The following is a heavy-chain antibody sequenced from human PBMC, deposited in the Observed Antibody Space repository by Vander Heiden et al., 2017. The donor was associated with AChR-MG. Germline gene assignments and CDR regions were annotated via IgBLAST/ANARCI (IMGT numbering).Heavy chain of an antibody. CDR2: FNHSRTT. D-gene: IGHD3-9*01. CDR1: GGSFSGYY. CDR3: ASRTIYDILTGYYGPRGWFDP. J-gene: IGHJ5*02. V-gene: IGHV4-34*01. Sequence: QVQLPQWGAGLLKPSETLSLICAVYGGSFSGYYWSGIHQPQVKGLEWIGEFNHSRTTNYNRSLKSRVTISVDTSKNQFSLKLSSVTAADTAVYYCASRTIYDILTGYYGPRGWFDPWGQGTLVTVSS.